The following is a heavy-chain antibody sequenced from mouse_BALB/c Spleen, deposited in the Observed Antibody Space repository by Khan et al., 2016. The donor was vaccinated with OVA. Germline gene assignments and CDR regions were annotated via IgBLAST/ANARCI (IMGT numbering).Heavy chain of an antibody. Sequence: VQLKQSGPELVKPGASVKISCKASGYSFTGYFMNWVMQSHGKSLEWIGRINPHIGETLYNQKFKGKATLTVDESSRTAHMELRSLASEDSAVYYCARKNGSDFDYWGQGTTLKVSS. CDR2: INPHIGET. CDR1: GYSFTGYF. V-gene: IGHV1-20*02. J-gene: IGHJ2*01. D-gene: IGHD1-1*01. CDR3: ARKNGSDFDY.